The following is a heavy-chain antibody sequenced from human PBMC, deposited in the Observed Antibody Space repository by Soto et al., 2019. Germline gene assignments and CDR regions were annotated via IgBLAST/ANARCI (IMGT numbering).Heavy chain of an antibody. CDR2: IIPTFGTA. D-gene: IGHD6-19*01. J-gene: IGHJ6*02. V-gene: IGHV1-69*13. CDR3: ARDRESSGNYYYYGMDV. CDR1: GGTFSSYA. Sequence: VASVKVSCKASGGTFSSYAISWVRQAPGQGLEWMGGIIPTFGTANYAQKKQGRVTITADESTSTAYIEQSSLRSEDTAEYYYARDRESSGNYYYYGMDVWGQGTTVTAP.